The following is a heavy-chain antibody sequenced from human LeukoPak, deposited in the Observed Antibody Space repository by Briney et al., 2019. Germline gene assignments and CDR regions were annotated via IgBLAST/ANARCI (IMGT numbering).Heavy chain of an antibody. V-gene: IGHV3-21*01. CDR2: TGSSGSYI. J-gene: IGHJ4*02. Sequence: PGGSLRLSCAASGFTFSSYSMNWVRQAPGKGLEWVSSTGSSGSYIYYADSVKGRFTISRDNAKNPLYLQMNSLRVEDTAVYYCARGAPYSSSWYWVDYWGQGTLVTVSS. D-gene: IGHD6-13*01. CDR1: GFTFSSYS. CDR3: ARGAPYSSSWYWVDY.